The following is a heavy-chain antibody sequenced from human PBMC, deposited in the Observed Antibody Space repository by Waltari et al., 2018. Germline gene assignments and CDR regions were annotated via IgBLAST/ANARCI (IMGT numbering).Heavy chain of an antibody. CDR1: GGSISSYY. CDR3: ARSPVAAACTYDY. CDR2: IYYSGST. J-gene: IGHJ4*02. Sequence: QVQLQESGPGLVKPSETLSLTCTVSGGSISSYYWSWIRQPPGKGLEWIGYIYYSGSTNYNPSLKSRVTISVDTSKNQFSLKLSSVTAADTAVYYCARSPVAAACTYDYWGQGTLVTVSS. D-gene: IGHD6-13*01. V-gene: IGHV4-59*01.